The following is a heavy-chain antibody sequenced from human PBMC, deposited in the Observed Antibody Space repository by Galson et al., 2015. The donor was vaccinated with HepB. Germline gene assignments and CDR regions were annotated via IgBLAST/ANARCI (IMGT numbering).Heavy chain of an antibody. CDR1: GSTFTSYW. V-gene: IGHV5-10-1*01. CDR2: IDPSDSYT. J-gene: IGHJ4*02. Sequence: QSGAEVKKPGESLRISCRGSGSTFTSYWISWVRQMPGKGLEWMGRIDPSDSYTNYSPSFQGHVTISADKSTATADLQWSSLKAADTGMYFCARRFYSSGWYDYWGQGTLLTVSS. CDR3: ARRFYSSGWYDY. D-gene: IGHD6-13*01.